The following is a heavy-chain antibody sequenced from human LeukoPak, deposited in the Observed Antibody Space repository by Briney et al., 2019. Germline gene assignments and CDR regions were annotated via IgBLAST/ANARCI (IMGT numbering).Heavy chain of an antibody. J-gene: IGHJ6*03. Sequence: PSETLSLTCAVYGGSFSGYYWSWIRQPPGKGLEWIGEINHSGSTNYNPSLKSRVTISVDTSKNQFSLKLSSVTAVDTAVYYCARQGGHCSGGSCYSHYYYYMDVWGKGTTVTISS. V-gene: IGHV4-34*01. D-gene: IGHD2-15*01. CDR2: INHSGST. CDR3: ARQGGHCSGGSCYSHYYYYMDV. CDR1: GGSFSGYY.